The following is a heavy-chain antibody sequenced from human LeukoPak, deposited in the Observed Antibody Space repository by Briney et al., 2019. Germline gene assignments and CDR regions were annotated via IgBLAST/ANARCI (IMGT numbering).Heavy chain of an antibody. D-gene: IGHD6-6*01. CDR1: GYTFTGYY. CDR3: ARNKRRIAARQPEAFDI. J-gene: IGHJ3*02. V-gene: IGHV1-2*02. Sequence: GASVKVSCKASGYTFTGYYMHWVRQAPGQGLEWMGWINPSSGGTNYAQKFQGRVTMTRDTSISTAYMELSRLRSDDTAVYYCARNKRRIAARQPEAFDIWGQGTMVTVSS. CDR2: INPSSGGT.